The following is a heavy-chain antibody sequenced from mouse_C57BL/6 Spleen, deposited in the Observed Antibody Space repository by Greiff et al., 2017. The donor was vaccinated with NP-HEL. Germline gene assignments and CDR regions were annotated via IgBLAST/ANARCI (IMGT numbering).Heavy chain of an antibody. V-gene: IGHV14-4*01. CDR2: IDPENGAT. Sequence: VQLQQSGAELVRPAASVKLSCTASGFNFKDDYMHWVKQRPEQGLEWIGWIDPENGATEYASKFPGMAIITADRSSTTTYQQLSSLTSEDTAVDYYTTPDGNSAWFAYWGQGTLVTVSA. D-gene: IGHD2-1*01. J-gene: IGHJ3*01. CDR1: GFNFKDDY. CDR3: TTPDGNSAWFAY.